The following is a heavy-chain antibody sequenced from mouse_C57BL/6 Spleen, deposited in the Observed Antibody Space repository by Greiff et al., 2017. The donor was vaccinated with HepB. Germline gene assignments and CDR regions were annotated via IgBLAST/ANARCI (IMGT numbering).Heavy chain of an antibody. J-gene: IGHJ2*01. V-gene: IGHV1-50*01. Sequence: QVQLKQPGAELVKPGASVKLSCKASGYTFTSYWMQWVKQRPGQGLEWIGEIDPSDSYTNYNQKFKGKATLTVDTSSSTAYMQLSSLTSEDSAVYYCARHSNFDYWGQGTTLTVSS. CDR3: ARHSNFDY. CDR1: GYTFTSYW. CDR2: IDPSDSYT. D-gene: IGHD2-5*01.